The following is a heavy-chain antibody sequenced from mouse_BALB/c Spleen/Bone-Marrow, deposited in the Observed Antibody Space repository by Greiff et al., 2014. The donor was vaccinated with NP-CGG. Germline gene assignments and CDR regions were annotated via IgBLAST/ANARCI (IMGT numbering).Heavy chain of an antibody. V-gene: IGHV14-3*02. CDR2: IDPANGNT. J-gene: IGHJ2*01. CDR1: GFNIKDTY. CDR3: ASYVYGYYFDY. D-gene: IGHD2-2*01. Sequence: VQLKQSGAEVVKPGASVKLSCTASGFNIKDTYMHWGKQRPEQGLEWIGRIDPANGNTKYDPKFQGKATITADTSSNTAYLQLSSLTSEDTAVYYCASYVYGYYFDYWGQGTTLTVSS.